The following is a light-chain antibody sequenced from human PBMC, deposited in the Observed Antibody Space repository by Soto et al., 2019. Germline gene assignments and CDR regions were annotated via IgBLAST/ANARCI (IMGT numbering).Light chain of an antibody. CDR3: QTWGTGIHYV. CDR1: SGHSSYA. V-gene: IGLV4-69*01. CDR2: LNSDGSH. J-gene: IGLJ1*01. Sequence: QLVLTQSPSASASLGASVKLTCTLSSGHSSYAIAWHQQQPEKGPRYLMKLNSDGSHSKGDGIPDRFSGSSSGAERYLTISSLQSEDEADYSCQTWGTGIHYVFGTGTKLTVL.